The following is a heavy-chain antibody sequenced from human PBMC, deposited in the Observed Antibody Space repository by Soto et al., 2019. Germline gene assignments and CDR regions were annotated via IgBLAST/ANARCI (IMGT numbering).Heavy chain of an antibody. CDR3: ARDLSEVASIIFFYKYYFYGMDV. V-gene: IGHV3-33*01. D-gene: IGHD3-16*01. J-gene: IGHJ6*02. CDR2: ILYDGSKK. CDR1: GFSFSKYA. Sequence: GGSLRLSCAASGFSFSKYAIHWVRQAPGKGLEWVALILYDGSKKYYTDSVKGRFTISRDNSKNTLFLQMNSLRVEDTAVYFCARDLSEVASIIFFYKYYFYGMDVWGQGTTVTVSS.